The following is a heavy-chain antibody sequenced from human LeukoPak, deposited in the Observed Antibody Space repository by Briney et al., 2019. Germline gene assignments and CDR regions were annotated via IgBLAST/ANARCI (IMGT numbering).Heavy chain of an antibody. CDR1: GGSFSGYY. Sequence: SETLSLTCAVYGGSFSGYYWSWIRQPPGKGLEWIGEINHSGSTNYNPSLKSRVTISVDTSKNEFSLRLTSVTAADTALYYCARDFRIYCGGDCSTGAFDIWGQGTMVIVSS. CDR2: INHSGST. J-gene: IGHJ3*02. D-gene: IGHD2-21*02. V-gene: IGHV4-34*01. CDR3: ARDFRIYCGGDCSTGAFDI.